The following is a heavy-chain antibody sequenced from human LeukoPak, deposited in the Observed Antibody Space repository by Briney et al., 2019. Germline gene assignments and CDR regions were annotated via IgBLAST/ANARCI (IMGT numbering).Heavy chain of an antibody. V-gene: IGHV4-61*02. D-gene: IGHD4-17*01. CDR3: ARWGAYGDPTRAFDY. CDR2: IYTSGST. Sequence: SETLSLTCTVSGGSISSGSYYWSWIRQPAGKGLEWIGRIYTSGSTNYNPSLKSRVTISVDTSKNQFSLKLSSVTAADTAVYYCARWGAYGDPTRAFDYWGQGTLVTVSS. CDR1: GGSISSGSYY. J-gene: IGHJ4*02.